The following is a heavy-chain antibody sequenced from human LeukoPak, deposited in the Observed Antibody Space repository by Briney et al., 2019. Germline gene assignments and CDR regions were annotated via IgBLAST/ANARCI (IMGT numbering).Heavy chain of an antibody. CDR1: GFSLSTSGMG. J-gene: IGHJ4*02. Sequence: SGPTLVNPTQTLTLTCIFSGFSLSTSGMGVSWIRQPPGKALEWLARIDWDDDKFYSTSLKTRLTISKDTSKNQVVLTMTNMDPVDTATYYCARIVGELLIFDYWGQGTLVTVSS. V-gene: IGHV2-70*04. CDR3: ARIVGELLIFDY. D-gene: IGHD3-10*01. CDR2: IDWDDDK.